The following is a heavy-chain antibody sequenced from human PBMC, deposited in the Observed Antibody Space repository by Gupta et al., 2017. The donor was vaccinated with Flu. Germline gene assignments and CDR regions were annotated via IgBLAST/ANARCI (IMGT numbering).Heavy chain of an antibody. V-gene: IGHV3-23*01. CDR1: GFTFSSYA. CDR2: ISGSGGST. Sequence: EVQLLESGGGLVQPGGSLRLSCAASGFTFSSYAMSWVRQAPGKGLEWVSAISGSGGSTYYADSVKGRFTISRDNSKNTLYLQMNSLRAEDTAVYYCAKPPQAYSSSPYYFDYWGQGTLVTVSS. D-gene: IGHD6-6*01. CDR3: AKPPQAYSSSPYYFDY. J-gene: IGHJ4*02.